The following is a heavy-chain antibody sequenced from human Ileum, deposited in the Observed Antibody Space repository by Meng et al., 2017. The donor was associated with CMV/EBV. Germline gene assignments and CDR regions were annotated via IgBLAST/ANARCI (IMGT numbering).Heavy chain of an antibody. J-gene: IGHJ4*02. CDR1: GFSFSNYA. V-gene: IGHV3-23*01. Sequence: SGFSFSNYAMVWVRQDPGKGLEWVSDIRGSGADTYYADSVRGRFTISRDNSKNTVYLQMNSLTADDTAVYYCAKTFYFSSGKADFDYWGQGTLVTVSS. CDR2: IRGSGADT. D-gene: IGHD3-10*01. CDR3: AKTFYFSSGKADFDY.